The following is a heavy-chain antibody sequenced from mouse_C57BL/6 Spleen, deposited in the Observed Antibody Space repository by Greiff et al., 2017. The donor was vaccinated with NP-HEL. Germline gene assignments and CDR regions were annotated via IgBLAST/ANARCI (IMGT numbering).Heavy chain of an antibody. CDR1: GFTFSSYT. D-gene: IGHD1-1*01. Sequence: EVMLVESGGGLVKPGGSLKLSCAASGFTFSSYTMSWVRQTPEKRLEWVATISGGGGNTYYPDSVKGRFTISRDNAKNTLYLQMSSLRSEDTALYYCARHRGPYYGSSPFDYWGQGTTLTVSS. J-gene: IGHJ2*01. V-gene: IGHV5-9*01. CDR2: ISGGGGNT. CDR3: ARHRGPYYGSSPFDY.